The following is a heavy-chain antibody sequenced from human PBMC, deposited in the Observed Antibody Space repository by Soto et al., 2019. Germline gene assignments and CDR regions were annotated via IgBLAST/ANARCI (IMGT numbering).Heavy chain of an antibody. Sequence: EVQVVESGGGLVQPGGSLRLSCAASGFNLSSYWMHWVRQAPGKGLVWVSRINYDGSSISYADSVKGRFTISRDNAKNTLSLQMKRLRAEDTARYYCARGTSWYVDHWGQGTLVTVSS. J-gene: IGHJ4*02. CDR2: INYDGSSI. V-gene: IGHV3-74*01. D-gene: IGHD6-13*01. CDR1: GFNLSSYW. CDR3: ARGTSWYVDH.